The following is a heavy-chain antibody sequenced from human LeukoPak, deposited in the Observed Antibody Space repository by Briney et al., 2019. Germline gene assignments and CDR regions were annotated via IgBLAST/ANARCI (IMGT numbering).Heavy chain of an antibody. CDR3: AEDGHCSSTSCYYMDV. D-gene: IGHD2-2*01. Sequence: PGGSLRLSCAASGFTLSLYDMHWVRQAPGKGLEWVAVISNDGTNKYYADSVKGRFTISRDNSKNTLYLQMNSLRAEDTAVYYCAEDGHCSSTSCYYMDVWGKGTTVTVSS. J-gene: IGHJ6*03. V-gene: IGHV3-30*04. CDR1: GFTLSLYD. CDR2: ISNDGTNK.